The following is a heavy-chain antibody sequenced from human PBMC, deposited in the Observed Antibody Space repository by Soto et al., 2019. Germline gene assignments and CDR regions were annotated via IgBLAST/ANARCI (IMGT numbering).Heavy chain of an antibody. CDR1: GYTLSAYT. J-gene: IGHJ3*01. Sequence: RASVKVACKAAGYTLSAYTMNWVRPAPGQSLEWMGWINVGSGNTRCSQNFQGRVSITRDTSASTVYMELTGLKSEDTAMYYCARATEKLGRRANDAPNLWGQGTMVAVSS. V-gene: IGHV1-3*01. CDR2: INVGSGNT. CDR3: ARATEKLGRRANDAPNL. D-gene: IGHD2-8*01.